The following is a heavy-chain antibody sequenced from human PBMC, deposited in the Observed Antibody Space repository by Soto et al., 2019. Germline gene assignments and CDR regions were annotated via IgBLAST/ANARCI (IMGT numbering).Heavy chain of an antibody. V-gene: IGHV1-18*01. J-gene: IGHJ3*02. D-gene: IGHD6-19*01. CDR1: GYTFTSYG. Sequence: ASVKVSCKASGYTFTSYGISWVRQAPGQGLEWMGWISAYNGNTNYAQKLQGRVTMTTDTSTSTAYMELRSLRSDDTAVYYCARDVYSSGWHDAFDIWGQGTMVTVSS. CDR3: ARDVYSSGWHDAFDI. CDR2: ISAYNGNT.